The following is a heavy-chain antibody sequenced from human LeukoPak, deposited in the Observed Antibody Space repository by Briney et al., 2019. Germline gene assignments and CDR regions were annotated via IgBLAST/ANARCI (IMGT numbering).Heavy chain of an antibody. J-gene: IGHJ4*02. D-gene: IGHD3-22*01. CDR1: GFTVSSNY. V-gene: IGHV3-53*05. CDR3: ASSHRYDSSGYYCDY. CDR2: IYSGGST. Sequence: PGGSLRLSCAASGFTVSSNYMSWVRQAPGKGLEWVSVIYSGGSTYYADSVKGRFTISRDNSKNTLYLQMNSLRAEDTAVYYCASSHRYDSSGYYCDYWGQGTLVTVSS.